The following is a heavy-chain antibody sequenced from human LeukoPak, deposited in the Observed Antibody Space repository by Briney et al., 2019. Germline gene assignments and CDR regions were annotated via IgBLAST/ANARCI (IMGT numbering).Heavy chain of an antibody. CDR1: GYTFSSYA. Sequence: PGGSLRLSCAASGYTFSSYAMTWVRQAPGKGLERVSGISGSGASTYYADPVKGRFSISRDNSRNTLYLQMNSLRAEDTAIYFCAKGGPYSSGYPYDYWGQGTLVSVSS. CDR2: ISGSGAST. V-gene: IGHV3-23*01. D-gene: IGHD3-22*01. J-gene: IGHJ4*02. CDR3: AKGGPYSSGYPYDY.